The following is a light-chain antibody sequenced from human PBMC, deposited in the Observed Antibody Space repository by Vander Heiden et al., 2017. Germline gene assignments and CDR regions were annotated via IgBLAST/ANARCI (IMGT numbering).Light chain of an antibody. CDR2: RDD. CDR3: QSGDSGVTYVF. V-gene: IGLV3-25*03. CDR1: ALPKGH. J-gene: IGLJ2*01. Sequence: YELTQPPSVSVSPGQTARITRPGDALPKGHADWCQQKQGQAPVLVINRDDERPSGIPERCSGSSSGTAVTLTISGVQAEDEADYYCQSGDSGVTYVFFGGGTKLTVL.